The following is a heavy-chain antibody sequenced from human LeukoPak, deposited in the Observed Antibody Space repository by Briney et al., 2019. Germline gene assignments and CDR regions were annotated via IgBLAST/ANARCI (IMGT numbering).Heavy chain of an antibody. Sequence: SETLSLTCTVSGYPISSGYYWGWIRQPPGKGLEWIGSIYHSGSTYYNPSLKSRVTISVDTSKNQFSLKLSSVTAADTAVYYCAREIYYDSSAYDYWGQGTLVTVSS. J-gene: IGHJ4*02. V-gene: IGHV4-38-2*02. D-gene: IGHD3-22*01. CDR2: IYHSGST. CDR3: AREIYYDSSAYDY. CDR1: GYPISSGYY.